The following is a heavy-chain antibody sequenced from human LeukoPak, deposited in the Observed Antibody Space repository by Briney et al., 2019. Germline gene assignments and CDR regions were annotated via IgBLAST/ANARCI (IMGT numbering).Heavy chain of an antibody. CDR3: AKEGMDYDFWSGPFG. D-gene: IGHD3-3*01. Sequence: GGSLRLSCAASGFTFSSYGMHWVRQAPGKGLEWVAFIRYDGSNKYYADSVKGRYTISRDNSKNTLYLQMNSLRAEDTAVYYCAKEGMDYDFWSGPFGWGQGTLVTVSS. CDR1: GFTFSSYG. CDR2: IRYDGSNK. J-gene: IGHJ4*02. V-gene: IGHV3-30*02.